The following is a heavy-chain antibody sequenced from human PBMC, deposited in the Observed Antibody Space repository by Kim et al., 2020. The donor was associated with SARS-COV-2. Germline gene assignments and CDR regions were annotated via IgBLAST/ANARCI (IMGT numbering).Heavy chain of an antibody. Sequence: SETLSLTCAVSGGSISSSNWWSWVRQPPGKGLEWIGEIYHSGSTNYNPSLKSRVTISVDKSKNQFSLKLSSVTAADTAVYYCARDFTESSGWYSNWFDPWGQGTLVTVSS. V-gene: IGHV4-4*02. CDR1: GGSISSSNW. D-gene: IGHD6-19*01. CDR2: IYHSGST. CDR3: ARDFTESSGWYSNWFDP. J-gene: IGHJ5*02.